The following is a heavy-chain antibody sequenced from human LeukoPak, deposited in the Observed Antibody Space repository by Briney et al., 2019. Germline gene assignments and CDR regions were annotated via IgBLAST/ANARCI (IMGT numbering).Heavy chain of an antibody. Sequence: ASVKVSCKASGYTFTSYDINWVRQATGQGLEWMGWMSPNSGNTGYAQKFQGRVTMTRNTSISTAYMELSRLRSDDTAVYYCAREGERYYYDSSGYIPWGQGTLVTVSS. CDR1: GYTFTSYD. J-gene: IGHJ5*02. CDR2: MSPNSGNT. D-gene: IGHD3-22*01. V-gene: IGHV1-8*01. CDR3: AREGERYYYDSSGYIP.